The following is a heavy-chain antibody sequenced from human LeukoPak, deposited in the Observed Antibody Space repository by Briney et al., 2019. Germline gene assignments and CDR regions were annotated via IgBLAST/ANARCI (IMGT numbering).Heavy chain of an antibody. D-gene: IGHD2-2*01. CDR2: INWSGGST. CDR1: GFAFDEHG. Sequence: PAGGSLRLSCTASGFAFDEHGMSWVRQVPGKGLEWVSGINWSGGSTGYADPLRGRFTISRDNAKNSLYLQMDSLRAEDTALYYCARALITSPFYFDYWGQGTLVTVSS. J-gene: IGHJ4*02. CDR3: ARALITSPFYFDY. V-gene: IGHV3-20*04.